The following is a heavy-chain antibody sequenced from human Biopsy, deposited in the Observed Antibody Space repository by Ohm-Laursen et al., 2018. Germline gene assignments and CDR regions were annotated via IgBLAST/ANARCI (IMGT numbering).Heavy chain of an antibody. D-gene: IGHD3-22*01. CDR3: VRVMSDSSGFARRVAGVDL. V-gene: IGHV3-48*03. J-gene: IGHJ5*02. Sequence: LSLTCAAPGFTFNTYEMIWVRQAPGKGLEWVSYTSSSGNTIDYAASVKGRFTISRDNAKKSLYLRMNGLRAKDTAVYYCVRVMSDSSGFARRVAGVDLWGQGTLVTVSS. CDR2: TSSSGNTI. CDR1: GFTFNTYE.